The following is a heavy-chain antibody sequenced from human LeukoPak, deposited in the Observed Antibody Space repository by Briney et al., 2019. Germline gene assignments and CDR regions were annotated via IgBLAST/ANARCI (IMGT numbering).Heavy chain of an antibody. D-gene: IGHD6-19*01. CDR2: ISSSSSYI. Sequence: PGGSLRPSCAASGFTFSSYSMNWVRQAPGKGLEWVSSISSSSSYIYYADSVKGRFTISRDNAKNSLYLQMNSLRAEDTAVYYCARDFYSSGCKGDWGQGTLVTVSS. CDR3: ARDFYSSGCKGD. J-gene: IGHJ4*02. CDR1: GFTFSSYS. V-gene: IGHV3-21*01.